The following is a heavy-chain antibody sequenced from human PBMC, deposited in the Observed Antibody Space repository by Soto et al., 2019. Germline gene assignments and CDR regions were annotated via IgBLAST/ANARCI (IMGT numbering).Heavy chain of an antibody. D-gene: IGHD6-13*01. J-gene: IGHJ5*02. CDR2: ISAYNGNT. CDR1: GYTFTSYG. V-gene: IGHV1-18*01. CDR3: AREKPGIAAAGTTIWFDP. Sequence: ASVKVSCKASGYTFTSYGISWVRQAPGQGLEWMGWISAYNGNTNYAQKLQGRVTMTTDTSTSTAYMELRSLRSDDTAVYYWAREKPGIAAAGTTIWFDPWGQGTLVTVSS.